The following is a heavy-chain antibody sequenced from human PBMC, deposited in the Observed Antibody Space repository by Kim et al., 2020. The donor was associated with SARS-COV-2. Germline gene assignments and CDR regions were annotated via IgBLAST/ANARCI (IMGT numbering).Heavy chain of an antibody. J-gene: IGHJ5*02. CDR1: GGSISSGGYY. Sequence: SETLSLTCTISGGSISSGGYYWSWIRQHPGKGLECIGYIYYSGSTYYNPSLKSRVTISVDTSKNQFSLKLNSVTAADTGVYYCARLSKIVAAAGGWFDPWGQGTLVTVSS. CDR3: ARLSKIVAAAGGWFDP. D-gene: IGHD1-26*01. V-gene: IGHV4-31*03. CDR2: IYYSGST.